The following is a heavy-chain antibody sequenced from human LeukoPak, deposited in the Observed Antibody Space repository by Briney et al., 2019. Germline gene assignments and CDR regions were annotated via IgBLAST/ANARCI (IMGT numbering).Heavy chain of an antibody. Sequence: GGSLRLSCAASGFTFSSYSMAWVRQAPGEGLEWVYGGTTEYAASVKGRFTISRDDSKGIAYLQMNSLKVEDTAMYYCSSAAGYSLFDNWGQGSLVSVSS. D-gene: IGHD3-22*01. CDR1: GFTFSSYS. CDR3: SSAAGYSLFDN. CDR2: GGTT. V-gene: IGHV3-66*01. J-gene: IGHJ4*02.